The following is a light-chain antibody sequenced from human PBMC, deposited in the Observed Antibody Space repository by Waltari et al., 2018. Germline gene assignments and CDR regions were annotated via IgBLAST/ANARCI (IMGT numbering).Light chain of an antibody. Sequence: IQLTQSPSSLSASVGDRVTITCRASQGISSNLAWYQQKPGKAPKLLISAASTLQSGVPLRFSGSGSGTDFTLTISSLQPEDFATYYCQQLNGYPITFGQGTRLEIK. CDR1: QGISSN. V-gene: IGKV1-9*01. CDR3: QQLNGYPIT. CDR2: AAS. J-gene: IGKJ5*01.